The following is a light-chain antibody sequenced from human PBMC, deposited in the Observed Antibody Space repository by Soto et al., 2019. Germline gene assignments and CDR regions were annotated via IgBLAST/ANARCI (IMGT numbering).Light chain of an antibody. CDR2: EVS. CDR3: SSYAGSSTCV. J-gene: IGLJ1*01. Sequence: LTQPASVSGSPGQSITISCTGTSSDVGNYNLVTWYQQHPGKAPKLMIYEVSKRPSRVSNRFSGSKSGNTASLTISGLQAEDECDYYCSSYAGSSTCVFGTGTKVXVL. V-gene: IGLV2-23*02. CDR1: SSDVGNYNL.